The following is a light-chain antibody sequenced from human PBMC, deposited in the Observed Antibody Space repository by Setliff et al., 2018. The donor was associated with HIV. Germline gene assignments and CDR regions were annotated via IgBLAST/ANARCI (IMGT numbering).Light chain of an antibody. CDR2: SNN. J-gene: IGLJ1*01. V-gene: IGLV1-44*01. CDR3: AAWDDSLNGYV. Sequence: QPVLTQPPPPSGTPGQRVTISCSGSSPNIGSTTVNWYQQFPGTAPKLLIYSNNQRPSGVPDRFAGSKSGTSASLAISGLQSEDEADYYCAAWDDSLNGYVFGTGTKVTVL. CDR1: SPNIGSTT.